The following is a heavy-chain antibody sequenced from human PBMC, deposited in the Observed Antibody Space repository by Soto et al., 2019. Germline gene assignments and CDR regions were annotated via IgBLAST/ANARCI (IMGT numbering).Heavy chain of an antibody. D-gene: IGHD6-13*01. CDR1: GYTFTSYA. CDR3: ARIAASGIVHDFDF. J-gene: IGHJ4*02. Sequence: QVQLVQSEGEVKKPGASVKISCRASGYTFTSYAINWVRQAPGQGLEWMGWISAHSGNTNYAQKVQGRVTMTTDTSTSTAYMELRSLRSDDTAIYYCARIAASGIVHDFDFWGQGTLDTVSS. CDR2: ISAHSGNT. V-gene: IGHV1-18*01.